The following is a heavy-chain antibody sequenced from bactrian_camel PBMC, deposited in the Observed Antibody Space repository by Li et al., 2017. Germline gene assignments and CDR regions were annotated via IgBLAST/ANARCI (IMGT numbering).Heavy chain of an antibody. Sequence: QVQLVESGGGSVQTGESLRLSCAGSGYRYSTATMAWFRQAPGKEREGVAAIWPGDTRKYYADSVKGQFTISRDNTNHSVTLQMNGLKPEDTAMYYCAAGREGGLCNQTRAYISWGKGTQVTVS. J-gene: IGHJ6*01. CDR3: AAGREGGLCNQTRAYIS. D-gene: IGHD5*01. V-gene: IGHV3S54*01. CDR1: GYRYSTAT. CDR2: IWPGDTRK.